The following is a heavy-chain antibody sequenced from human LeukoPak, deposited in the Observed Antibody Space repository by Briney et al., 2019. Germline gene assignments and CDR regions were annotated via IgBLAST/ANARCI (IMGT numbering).Heavy chain of an antibody. Sequence: GGSLRLSCAASEFTLNNYEMHWVRQAPGKGLEWVSYISSNGKRIHYADSVKGRFTISKDNAKKSLYLQMNSLRVEDTAVYYCARDLYYYGSGSYVPGLPDYWGRGTLVTVSS. CDR1: EFTLNNYE. V-gene: IGHV3-48*03. CDR2: ISSNGKRI. D-gene: IGHD3-10*01. CDR3: ARDLYYYGSGSYVPGLPDY. J-gene: IGHJ4*02.